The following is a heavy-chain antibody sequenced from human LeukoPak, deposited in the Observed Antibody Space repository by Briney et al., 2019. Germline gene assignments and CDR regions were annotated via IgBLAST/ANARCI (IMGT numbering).Heavy chain of an antibody. V-gene: IGHV1-69*13. CDR3: ARANMVRGVITDY. CDR1: GGTFSSYA. CDR2: IIPIFGTA. Sequence: ASVKVSCKASGGTFSSYAISWVRQAPGQGLEWMGGIIPIFGTANYAQKFQGRVTITADESTSTAYMELSSLRSEDTAVYYCARANMVRGVITDYWGQGTLVTVSS. D-gene: IGHD3-10*01. J-gene: IGHJ4*02.